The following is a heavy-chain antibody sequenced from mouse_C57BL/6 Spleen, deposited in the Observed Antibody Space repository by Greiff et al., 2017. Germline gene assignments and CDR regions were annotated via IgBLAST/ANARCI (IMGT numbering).Heavy chain of an antibody. CDR1: GYAFSSSW. V-gene: IGHV1-82*01. CDR2: IYPGDGGI. D-gene: IGHD1-1*01. Sequence: QVQLKQSGPELVKPGASVKISCKASGYAFSSSWMNWVKQRSGKGLEWIGRIYPGDGGINYNGKFKGKATLTADKSSSTAYMQLSSLTSEDSAVYVCARSPIYYYGSSHYGYWGQGTTLTVSS. CDR3: ARSPIYYYGSSHYGY. J-gene: IGHJ2*01.